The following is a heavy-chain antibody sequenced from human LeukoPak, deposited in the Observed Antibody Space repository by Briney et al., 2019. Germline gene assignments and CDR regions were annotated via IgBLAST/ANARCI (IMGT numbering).Heavy chain of an antibody. J-gene: IGHJ4*02. Sequence: PGGSLRLSCAASGFTFSNYWMTWVRQAPGKGPEWVANIQKDGSEKYYVDSVKGRFTISRDNAKNSLYLQMNSLRAEDTAVYYGAGVGLCASGRYYVDYWGQGTLVTVSS. CDR1: GFTFSNYW. V-gene: IGHV3-7*04. CDR3: AGVGLCASGRYYVDY. CDR2: IQKDGSEK. D-gene: IGHD3-16*01.